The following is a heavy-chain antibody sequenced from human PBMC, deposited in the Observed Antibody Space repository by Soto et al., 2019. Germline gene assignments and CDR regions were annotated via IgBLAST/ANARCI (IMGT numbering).Heavy chain of an antibody. J-gene: IGHJ4*02. CDR3: ANGFSYSGIDY. CDR2: ISYDGSNK. V-gene: IGHV3-30*18. CDR1: GFTFSTYG. D-gene: IGHD5-18*01. Sequence: QVQLVESGGGVLQPGRSLRLSCAASGFTFSTYGMHWVRQAQGKGLEWVAVISYDGSNKYYADSVKGRFTISRDISKNTLDLQMSSLRAEDMSVFYCANGFSYSGIDYWGQGTLVTVSS.